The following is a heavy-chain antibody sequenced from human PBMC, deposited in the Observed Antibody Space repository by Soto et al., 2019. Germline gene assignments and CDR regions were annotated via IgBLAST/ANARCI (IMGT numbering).Heavy chain of an antibody. CDR1: GGSISSYY. J-gene: IGHJ6*02. Sequence: PSETLPLTCTVSGGSISSYYLSWIRQRPGKGLEWIGNIDYTESTNYNPSLKSRVTMSLDTSKNQFSLRLRSVTAADTALYYCARTALRSLYYGMDVWGQGTTVTVSS. CDR3: ARTALRSLYYGMDV. V-gene: IGHV4-59*01. D-gene: IGHD2-21*02. CDR2: IDYTEST.